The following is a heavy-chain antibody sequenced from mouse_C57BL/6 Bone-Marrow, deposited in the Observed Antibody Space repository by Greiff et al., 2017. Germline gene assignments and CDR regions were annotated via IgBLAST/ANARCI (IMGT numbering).Heavy chain of an antibody. CDR3: AREAEGDYYAMDY. CDR2: INYDGSST. CDR1: GFTFSDYY. V-gene: IGHV5-16*01. Sequence: EVQLQESEGGLVQPGSSMKLSCTASGFTFSDYYMAWVRQVPEKGLEWVANINYDGSSTYYLDSLKSRFIISRDNAKNILYLQMSSLKSEDTATYYCAREAEGDYYAMDYWGQGTSVTVSS. J-gene: IGHJ4*01.